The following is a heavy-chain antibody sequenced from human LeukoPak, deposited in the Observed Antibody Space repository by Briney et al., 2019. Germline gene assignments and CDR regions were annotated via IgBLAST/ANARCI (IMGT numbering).Heavy chain of an antibody. J-gene: IGHJ5*02. CDR1: GFTFSSYA. D-gene: IGHD7-27*01. CDR2: IYSGGST. CDR3: ARSLSTGVGGWFVP. Sequence: GGSLRLSCAASGFTFSSYAMSWVRQAPGKGLEWVSVIYSGGSTYYADSVKGRFTISRDNSKNTLYLQMNSLRAEDTAVYYCARSLSTGVGGWFVPWGQGTLVTVSS. V-gene: IGHV3-53*01.